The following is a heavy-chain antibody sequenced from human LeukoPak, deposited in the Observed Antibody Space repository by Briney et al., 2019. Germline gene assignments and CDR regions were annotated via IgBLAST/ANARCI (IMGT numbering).Heavy chain of an antibody. CDR2: IRFDGGTK. V-gene: IGHV3-30*02. Sequence: PGGSLRLSCAVSGLTFSRSGMNWVRQAPGKGLEGVAFIRFDGGTKYYADSVKGRFTISRDISKNTVYLQMSSLSIEDTGVYSCAKLAAIGRNYFDYWGQGTLLTVSS. CDR1: GLTFSRSG. D-gene: IGHD6-13*01. CDR3: AKLAAIGRNYFDY. J-gene: IGHJ4*02.